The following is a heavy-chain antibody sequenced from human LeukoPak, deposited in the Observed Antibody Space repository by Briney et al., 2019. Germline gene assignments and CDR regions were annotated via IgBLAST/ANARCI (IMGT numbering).Heavy chain of an antibody. CDR2: ITSKADSYAT. CDR1: AFTCSSHW. J-gene: IGHJ4*02. CDR3: TRLPTLKTFDY. Sequence: GGSLRLSCAASAFTCSSHWMNWVRQAPGKGLEWVGRITSKADSYATAYAESVKGRFTISRDDSKNTAYLQMNSLQTEDTAVYYCTRLPTLKTFDYWGQGILVTVSS. D-gene: IGHD4-17*01. V-gene: IGHV3-73*01.